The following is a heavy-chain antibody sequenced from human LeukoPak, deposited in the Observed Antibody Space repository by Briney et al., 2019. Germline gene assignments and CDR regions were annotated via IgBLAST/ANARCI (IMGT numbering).Heavy chain of an antibody. CDR3: ARRRDEDDY. J-gene: IGHJ4*02. V-gene: IGHV4-30-4*01. Sequence: PSETLSLTCTVSGGSISSSSYYWSWLRQPPGKGLEWIGYIYYSGSTYYNPSLKSRVTISVDTSKNQFSLKLSSVTAADTAVYYCARRRDEDDYWGQGTLVTVSS. CDR2: IYYSGST. CDR1: GGSISSSSYY.